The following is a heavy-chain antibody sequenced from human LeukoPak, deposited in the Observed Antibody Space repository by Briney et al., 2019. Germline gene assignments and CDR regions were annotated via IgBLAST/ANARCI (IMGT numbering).Heavy chain of an antibody. CDR1: GFTFSSYA. Sequence: GESLRLSCAASGFTFSSYAMTWVRQAPGKGLEWVSSISGTGNSTYYADSVKGRFTISRDNSKNTLYLQMNSLRAEDTAVYYCAKDHEDGDYVLSGMDVWGQGTTVTVSS. D-gene: IGHD4-17*01. J-gene: IGHJ6*02. CDR2: ISGTGNST. V-gene: IGHV3-23*01. CDR3: AKDHEDGDYVLSGMDV.